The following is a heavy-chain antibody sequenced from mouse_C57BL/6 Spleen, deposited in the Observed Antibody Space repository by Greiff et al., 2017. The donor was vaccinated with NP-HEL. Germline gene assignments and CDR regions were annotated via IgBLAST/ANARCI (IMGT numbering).Heavy chain of an antibody. Sequence: EVQLQQSGPELVKPGASVKMSCKASGYTFTDYNMHWVKQSHGKSLEWIGYINPNNVGTSYNKKFKGKATLTVNKSSSTAYMELRSLTSEDSAVYYCARSGYYGPNYWGQGTTLTVSS. CDR1: GYTFTDYN. D-gene: IGHD1-1*01. CDR3: ARSGYYGPNY. J-gene: IGHJ2*01. V-gene: IGHV1-22*01. CDR2: INPNNVGT.